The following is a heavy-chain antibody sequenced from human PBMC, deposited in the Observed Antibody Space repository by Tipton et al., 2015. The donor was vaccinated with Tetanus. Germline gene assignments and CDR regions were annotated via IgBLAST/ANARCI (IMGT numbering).Heavy chain of an antibody. CDR3: ARMYSTTSPFDH. V-gene: IGHV5-51*01. J-gene: IGHJ4*02. D-gene: IGHD2-2*01. Sequence: VQLVQSGADVKKPGETLKISCKASGYSFTSHWIGWVRQMPGKGLEWMGMIFPDDPDTRYSPSFQGHVTFSVDKSTSTVNLQWSSLEASDPAMYFWARMYSTTSPFDHWGQGTLVAVSS. CDR1: GYSFTSHW. CDR2: IFPDDPDT.